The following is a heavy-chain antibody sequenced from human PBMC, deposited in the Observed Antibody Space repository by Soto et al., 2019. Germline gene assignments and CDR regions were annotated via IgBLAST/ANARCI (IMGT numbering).Heavy chain of an antibody. D-gene: IGHD7-27*01. J-gene: IGHJ3*01. CDR3: VTRGRNWGAFDF. CDR1: GFILHNYA. V-gene: IGHV3-23*01. CDR2: IGGTDGDSDGVP. Sequence: VQLLESGGDLVQPGGALRLSCVASGFILHNYAMSWVRQDTGKGLEWVSTIGGTDGDSDGVPWYEDSVKGRFTISRDSSANTLFLHMDNLRAEYSALYYCVTRGRNWGAFDFWGQGTTVVVSS.